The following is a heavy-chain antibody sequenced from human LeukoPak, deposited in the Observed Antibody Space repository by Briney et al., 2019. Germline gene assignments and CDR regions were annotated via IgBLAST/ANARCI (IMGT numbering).Heavy chain of an antibody. CDR2: IYYSGST. Sequence: PSETLSLTCTVSGGSISSYFWSWIRQPPGKGLEWIGYIYYSGSTNYNPSLKSRVTISVDTSKNQFSLKLSSVTAADTAVYYCAREEANSDFWSDYYTGGAFDIWGQGTMVTVSS. J-gene: IGHJ3*02. CDR3: AREEANSDFWSDYYTGGAFDI. D-gene: IGHD3-3*01. V-gene: IGHV4-59*01. CDR1: GGSISSYF.